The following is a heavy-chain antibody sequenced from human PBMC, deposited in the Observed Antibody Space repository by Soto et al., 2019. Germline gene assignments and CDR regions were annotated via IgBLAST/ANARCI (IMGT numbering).Heavy chain of an antibody. CDR3: SRGILV. CDR2: IYYGRST. V-gene: IGHV4-31*03. D-gene: IGHD3-10*01. J-gene: IGHJ4*02. CDR1: GGSINSGGYC. Sequence: QVQLQASGPGLVKPSQTLSLTCTVSGGSINSGGYCWSWIRQHPGKGLDWIGCIYYGRSTSYTPSLKSRVTISVDTSKNQFSLKLTSVTAADTAVYYCSRGILVWGQGALITVSS.